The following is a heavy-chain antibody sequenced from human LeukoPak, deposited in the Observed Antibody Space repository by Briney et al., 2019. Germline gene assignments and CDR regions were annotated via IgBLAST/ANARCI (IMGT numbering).Heavy chain of an antibody. D-gene: IGHD4-17*01. CDR3: ARDNGDYGHY. J-gene: IGHJ4*02. CDR1: GFTFSSYA. V-gene: IGHV3-30*04. Sequence: PGGSLRLSCAASGFTFSSYAMHWVRQAPGKGLEWVAVISYDGSNKYYADSVKGRFTISRDNSKNTLYLQMNSLRAEDTAVYYCARDNGDYGHYWGQGTLVTVSS. CDR2: ISYDGSNK.